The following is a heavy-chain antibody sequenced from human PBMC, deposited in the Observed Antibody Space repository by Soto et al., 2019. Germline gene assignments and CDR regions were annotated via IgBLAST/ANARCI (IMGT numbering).Heavy chain of an antibody. V-gene: IGHV3-23*01. CDR2: IRGAAAYT. CDR1: GVTLSNYA. D-gene: IGHD2-21*02. Sequence: EVQLLESGGGLVQPGGSLRLSCTASGVTLSNYAMSWVRQAPGEGLEWVSSIRGAAAYTHYADSVKGRFTISRDNLKNTLYLQMSSLRAEDTAIYYCAKSTYCAGDCYSKDFDSWGQGTLVTVSP. CDR3: AKSTYCAGDCYSKDFDS. J-gene: IGHJ4*02.